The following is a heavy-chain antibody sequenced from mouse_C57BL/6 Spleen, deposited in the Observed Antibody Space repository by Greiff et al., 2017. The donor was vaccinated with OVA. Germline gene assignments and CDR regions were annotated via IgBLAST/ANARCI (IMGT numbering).Heavy chain of an antibody. V-gene: IGHV1-82*01. J-gene: IGHJ3*01. CDR1: GYAFSSSW. CDR2: IYPGDGDT. CDR3: ARQIYYGNYEFAY. Sequence: LQESGPELVKPGASVKISFKASGYAFSSSWMNWVKQRPGKGLEWIGRIYPGDGDTNYNGKFKGKATLTADKSSSTAYMQLSSLTSEDSAVYFCARQIYYGNYEFAYWGQGTLVTVSA. D-gene: IGHD2-1*01.